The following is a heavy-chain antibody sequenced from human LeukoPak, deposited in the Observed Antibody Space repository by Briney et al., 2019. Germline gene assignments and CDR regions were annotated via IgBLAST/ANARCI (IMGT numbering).Heavy chain of an antibody. D-gene: IGHD6-13*01. V-gene: IGHV3-23*01. Sequence: PGGSLRLSCAASGFTFSSYAMSWVRQAPGKGLEWVSAISGSGGSTYYADSVKGRFTISRDSSKNTLYLHMNSLRAEDTAVYYCARHGSWSFDYWGQGTLLTVSA. CDR1: GFTFSSYA. J-gene: IGHJ4*02. CDR3: ARHGSWSFDY. CDR2: ISGSGGST.